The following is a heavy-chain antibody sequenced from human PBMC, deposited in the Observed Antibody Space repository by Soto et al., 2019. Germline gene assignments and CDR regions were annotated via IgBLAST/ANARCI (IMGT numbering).Heavy chain of an antibody. V-gene: IGHV3-30-3*01. Sequence: QVLLVESGGGVVQPGRSLRLSCVASGFVFTNYGFHWVRQAPGRGLEWVAAISYDGTTENYIDSVKGRFTASKDKSTNTVYLQMNSLRPEDSAVYYCARDGTDDDLLTGHYGLDVWGQGTTVTVSS. J-gene: IGHJ6*02. CDR1: GFVFTNYG. CDR2: ISYDGTTE. CDR3: ARDGTDDDLLTGHYGLDV. D-gene: IGHD3-9*01.